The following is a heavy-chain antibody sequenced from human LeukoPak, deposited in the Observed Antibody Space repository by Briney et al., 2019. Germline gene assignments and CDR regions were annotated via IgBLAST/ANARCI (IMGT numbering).Heavy chain of an antibody. V-gene: IGHV4-59*01. CDR2: IYYNGST. J-gene: IGHJ1*01. D-gene: IGHD3-22*01. CDR3: ARVFSTMEGVD. Sequence: PPETRCLNCTVSGGSISSYYWSWIRQPPGKGLEWIGFIYYNGSTNYNPSRKSRVTISVDTSNNQFSLKLSSVTAADTAVYYCARVFSTMEGVDWGERTLASVSS. CDR1: GGSISSYY.